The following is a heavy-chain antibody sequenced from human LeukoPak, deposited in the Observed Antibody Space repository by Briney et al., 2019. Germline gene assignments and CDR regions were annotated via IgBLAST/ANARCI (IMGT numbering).Heavy chain of an antibody. Sequence: GGSLRLSCAASGFTFSDYGMNWVRQAPGKGLEWVSYISTSGDAIYYADSVQGRFTISRDNAKNSLYLQMNSLRAEDTAVYYCARDRGVWRSTYGMDVWGQGTTVTVSS. J-gene: IGHJ6*02. CDR2: ISTSGDAI. V-gene: IGHV3-48*04. CDR1: GFTFSDYG. CDR3: ARDRGVWRSTYGMDV. D-gene: IGHD3-10*01.